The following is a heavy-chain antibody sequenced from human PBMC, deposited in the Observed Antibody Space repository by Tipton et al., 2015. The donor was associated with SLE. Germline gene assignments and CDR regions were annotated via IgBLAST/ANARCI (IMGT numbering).Heavy chain of an antibody. Sequence: SLRLSCAASGFTFSSFAMSWVRQAPGKGLEWVSSISSSSSHIYYADSVKGRFTISRDNAKDSLYLQMNSLRVEDTAVYYCARDPSGPWGQGTLVTVSS. CDR3: ARDPSGP. V-gene: IGHV3-21*03. CDR2: ISSSSSHI. CDR1: GFTFSSFA. J-gene: IGHJ5*02.